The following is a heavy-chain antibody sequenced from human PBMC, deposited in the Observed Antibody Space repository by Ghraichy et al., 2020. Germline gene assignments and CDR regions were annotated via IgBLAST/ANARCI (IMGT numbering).Heavy chain of an antibody. D-gene: IGHD3-16*02. J-gene: IGHJ6*02. V-gene: IGHV1-8*01. Sequence: ASVKVSCKASGYTFNNYDIHWVRQAAGQGLEWMGWMNPKSGNTGYAQKFQGRVTLTRNTSISTAYMELSSLSSEDTAVYYCARQDMITFGEFIVKYYYYGMDVWGQGTTVTVSS. CDR3: ARQDMITFGEFIVKYYYYGMDV. CDR2: MNPKSGNT. CDR1: GYTFNNYD.